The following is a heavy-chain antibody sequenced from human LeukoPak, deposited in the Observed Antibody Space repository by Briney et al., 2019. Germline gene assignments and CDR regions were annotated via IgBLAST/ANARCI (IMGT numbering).Heavy chain of an antibody. CDR3: ARSRSGYSYDHAAFDI. V-gene: IGHV4-59*01. CDR2: IDYRGST. J-gene: IGHJ3*02. CDR1: GGSISNYY. D-gene: IGHD5-18*01. Sequence: PSETLSLTCTVSGGSISNYYWSWIRQPPGKGLEWIVYIDYRGSTTYNPSLKSRVTISVDTSRNQFSLKLSSVTAADTAVYYCARSRSGYSYDHAAFDIWGQGTMVTVSS.